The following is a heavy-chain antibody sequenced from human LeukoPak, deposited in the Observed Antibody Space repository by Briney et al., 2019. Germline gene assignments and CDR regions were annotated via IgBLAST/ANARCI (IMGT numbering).Heavy chain of an antibody. Sequence: GGSLRLSCAASGFTFSTYWMSWVRQAPGKGLEWVANIKVDGSERYYVDSVKGRFTISRDNAKNSLYLQMNSLRAEDTAVYYCAKDSRHRIVGTTTFLDYWGQGTLVTVSS. V-gene: IGHV3-7*01. J-gene: IGHJ4*02. CDR2: IKVDGSER. CDR1: GFTFSTYW. CDR3: AKDSRHRIVGTTTFLDY. D-gene: IGHD1-26*01.